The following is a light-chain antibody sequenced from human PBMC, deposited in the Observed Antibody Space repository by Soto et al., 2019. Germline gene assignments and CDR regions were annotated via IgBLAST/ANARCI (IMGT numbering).Light chain of an antibody. Sequence: QSALTQPASVSGSPGQSITISCTGSSSDVGGYNSVSWYQQHPGKAPKLMIYGVTNRPSGVSNRFSGSKSGNTASLTISGLQAEDEADYYCSSYTNSNTWVFGGGTKLTVL. J-gene: IGLJ3*02. CDR2: GVT. CDR1: SSDVGGYNS. V-gene: IGLV2-14*01. CDR3: SSYTNSNTWV.